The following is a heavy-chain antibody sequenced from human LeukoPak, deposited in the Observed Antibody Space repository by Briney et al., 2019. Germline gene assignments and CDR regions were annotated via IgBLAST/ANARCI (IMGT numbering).Heavy chain of an antibody. CDR1: GGSISSSSYY. D-gene: IGHD1-26*01. CDR2: IYYSGST. CDR3: ARDSGSYGGPDY. V-gene: IGHV4-61*01. Sequence: PSETLSLTCTVSGGSISSSSYYWSWIRQPPGKGLEWIGYIYYSGSTNYNPSLKSRVTISVDTSKNQFSLKLSSVTAADTAVYYCARDSGSYGGPDYWGQGTLVTVSS. J-gene: IGHJ4*02.